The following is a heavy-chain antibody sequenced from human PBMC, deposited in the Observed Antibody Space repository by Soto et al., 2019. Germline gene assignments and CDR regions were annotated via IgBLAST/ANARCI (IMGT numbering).Heavy chain of an antibody. Sequence: GGSLRLSCAASGITFGDCTMHWVRQAPGQGLEWFSRISWDGGSTYYADSVKGLFTSSRDNSKNCLYMQMNSLRTQDTALYYCVKAIRGIINLKYFEYWGQGTRGTVGS. CDR3: VKAIRGIINLKYFEY. V-gene: IGHV3-43*01. J-gene: IGHJ4*02. CDR1: GITFGDCT. D-gene: IGHD3-10*01. CDR2: ISWDGGST.